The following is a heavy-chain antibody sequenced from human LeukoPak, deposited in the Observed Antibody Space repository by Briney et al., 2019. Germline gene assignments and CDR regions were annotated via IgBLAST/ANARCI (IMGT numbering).Heavy chain of an antibody. CDR1: GFTFSSYA. D-gene: IGHD4/OR15-4a*01. Sequence: PGGSQRLSCAASGFTFSSYAMSWVRQAPGKGLEWVSAISGSGGSTYYADSVKGRFTISRDNSKNTLYLQMNSLRAEDTAVYYCAKDSWGLYGGLYYFDYWGQGTLVTVSS. J-gene: IGHJ4*02. CDR2: ISGSGGST. CDR3: AKDSWGLYGGLYYFDY. V-gene: IGHV3-23*01.